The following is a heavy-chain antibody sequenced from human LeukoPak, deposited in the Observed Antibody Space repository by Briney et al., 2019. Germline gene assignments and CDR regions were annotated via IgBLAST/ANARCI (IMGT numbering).Heavy chain of an antibody. J-gene: IGHJ4*02. Sequence: VASMKVSCKASGYTFTDYYMHWVGQAPGQGLEWMGRIDPRSGGTNFARKFQGRVTMTRDTSISTAYMELSRLTSDDTAVYYCTSSDYTSSDYWGQGTLVTVSS. CDR2: IDPRSGGT. CDR3: TSSDYTSSDY. D-gene: IGHD2-2*02. CDR1: GYTFTDYY. V-gene: IGHV1-2*06.